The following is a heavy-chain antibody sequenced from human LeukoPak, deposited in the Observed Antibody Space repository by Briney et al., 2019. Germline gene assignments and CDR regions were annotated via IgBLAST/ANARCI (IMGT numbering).Heavy chain of an antibody. J-gene: IGHJ4*02. CDR1: GFTFSSYW. D-gene: IGHD5-18*01. Sequence: PGGSLRLSCAASGFTFSSYWMSWVRQAPGKGLEWVANIKRDGSAKYHVDSVKGRFTISRDNAKNSLYLQMNSLRDEDTAVYYCAREGYISGYGVIDYWGQGTLVTVSS. CDR2: IKRDGSAK. V-gene: IGHV3-7*01. CDR3: AREGYISGYGVIDY.